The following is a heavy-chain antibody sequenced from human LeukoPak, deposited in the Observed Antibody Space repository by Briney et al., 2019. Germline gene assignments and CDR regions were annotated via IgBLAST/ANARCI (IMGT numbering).Heavy chain of an antibody. CDR2: IYTSGST. J-gene: IGHJ3*02. V-gene: IGHV4-39*07. Sequence: PSETLSLTCTVSGGSISSSSYYWGWIRQPPGKGLEWIGRIYTSGSTNYNPSLKSRVTISVDTSKNQFSLKLSSVTAADTAVYYCARPITMMGDAFDIWGQGTMVTVSS. D-gene: IGHD3-22*01. CDR1: GGSISSSSYY. CDR3: ARPITMMGDAFDI.